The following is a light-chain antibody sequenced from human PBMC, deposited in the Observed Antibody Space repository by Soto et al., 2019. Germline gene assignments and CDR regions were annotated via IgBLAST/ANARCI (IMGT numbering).Light chain of an antibody. CDR2: EVT. V-gene: IGLV2-23*02. Sequence: QSALTQPASVSGSPGQSITISCTGTSSDFGSYNLVSWYQQHPGKVPKLMIYEVTKRPSGVSNRFSGSKSGNTASLTISGLQAEDEADYFCSGYAGSSTLVIFGGGTKLTVL. CDR3: SGYAGSSTLVI. CDR1: SSDFGSYNL. J-gene: IGLJ2*01.